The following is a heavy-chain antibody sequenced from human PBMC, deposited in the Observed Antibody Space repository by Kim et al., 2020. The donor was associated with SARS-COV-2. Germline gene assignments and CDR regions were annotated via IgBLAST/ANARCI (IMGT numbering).Heavy chain of an antibody. Sequence: KGRFTIARDNAKNSLYLQMNSLRAEDTAVYYCARGMVVVVVAATGLPLDYWGQGTLVTVSS. CDR3: ARGMVVVVVAATGLPLDY. D-gene: IGHD2-15*01. J-gene: IGHJ4*02. V-gene: IGHV3-11*01.